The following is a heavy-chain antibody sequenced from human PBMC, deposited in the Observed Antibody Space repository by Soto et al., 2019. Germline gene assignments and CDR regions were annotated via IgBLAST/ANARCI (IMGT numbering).Heavy chain of an antibody. CDR1: GFTFSSYS. D-gene: IGHD6-19*01. CDR2: ISSSSSYI. CDR3: ARVVDIEVAGLDY. V-gene: IGHV3-21*01. J-gene: IGHJ4*02. Sequence: GGSLRLSCAASGFTFSSYSMNWVRQAPGKGLEWVSSISSSSSYIYYADSVKGRFTISRDNAKNSLYLQMNSLRAEDTAVYYCARVVDIEVAGLDYWGQGTLFTVSS.